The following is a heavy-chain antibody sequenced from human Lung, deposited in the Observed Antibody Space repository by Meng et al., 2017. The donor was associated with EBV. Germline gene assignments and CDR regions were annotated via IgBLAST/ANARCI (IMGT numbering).Heavy chain of an antibody. CDR2: ISCYNGDT. J-gene: IGHJ4*02. Sequence: QLGQSGAEVKKAGASVRVSCKASGSTFTNHGISWIRQAPGQGLEWMGWISCYNGDTNYAQKLQGRVTMTTDTSTNTAYMDLRSLRSDDTAVYYCARDPSNTSGRYAYFDYWGQGTLVTVSS. CDR1: GSTFTNHG. V-gene: IGHV1-18*01. CDR3: ARDPSNTSGRYAYFDY. D-gene: IGHD6-19*01.